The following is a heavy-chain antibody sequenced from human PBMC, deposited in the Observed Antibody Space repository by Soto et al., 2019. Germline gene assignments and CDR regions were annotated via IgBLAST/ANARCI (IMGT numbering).Heavy chain of an antibody. CDR3: VRLGSGSGSPEFDH. V-gene: IGHV4-59*08. CDR2: ISYLGNT. Sequence: SETLSLTCTVSGGSISTYYWSWIRQSPGKGLEWIGYISYLGNTNYNPSLKSRVTISVEVSKNQFSLKLSSVTAADTAVYYCVRLGSGSGSPEFDHWGQGTLVTVSS. D-gene: IGHD3-10*01. CDR1: GGSISTYY. J-gene: IGHJ4*02.